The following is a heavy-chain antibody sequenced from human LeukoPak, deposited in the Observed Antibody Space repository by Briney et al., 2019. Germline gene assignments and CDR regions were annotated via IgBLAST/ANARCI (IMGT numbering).Heavy chain of an antibody. J-gene: IGHJ4*02. CDR2: MSYDGSNK. CDR3: AKSQDGGRLFHFDY. V-gene: IGHV3-30*18. Sequence: GGSLRLSCAASGFTFSSYGMHWVRQAPGKGLEWVAVMSYDGSNKHYGDSVKGRFTISRENSKNTLYLQMNSLRAEDTAVYFCAKSQDGGRLFHFDYWGQGTLVTVSS. CDR1: GFTFSSYG. D-gene: IGHD1-26*01.